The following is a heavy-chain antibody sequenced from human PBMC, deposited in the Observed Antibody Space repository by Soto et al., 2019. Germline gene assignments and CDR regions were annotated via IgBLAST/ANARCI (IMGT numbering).Heavy chain of an antibody. CDR3: ARVGAAAAGTPNWFDP. V-gene: IGHV4-30-4*01. J-gene: IGHJ5*02. Sequence: KTSETLSLTCTVSGGSISSGDYYWSWIRQPPGKGLEWIGYIYYSGSTYYNPSLKSRVTISVDTSKNQFSLKLSSVTAADTAVYYCARVGAAAAGTPNWFDPWGQGTLVTVSS. CDR1: GGSISSGDYY. D-gene: IGHD6-13*01. CDR2: IYYSGST.